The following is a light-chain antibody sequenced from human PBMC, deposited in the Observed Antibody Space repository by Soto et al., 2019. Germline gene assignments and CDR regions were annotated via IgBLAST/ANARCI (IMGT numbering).Light chain of an antibody. Sequence: QSALTQPRSVSGSPGQSVTISCTGTSSDVGDYNYVSWYQQYPGKAPKLVIYDVSKRPSGVPDRFSGSKSGNTASLTISGRQAEDDADYYCCSFAGSYTFGVFGGGTKLTVL. CDR2: DVS. CDR1: SSDVGDYNY. CDR3: CSFAGSYTFGV. V-gene: IGLV2-11*01. J-gene: IGLJ3*02.